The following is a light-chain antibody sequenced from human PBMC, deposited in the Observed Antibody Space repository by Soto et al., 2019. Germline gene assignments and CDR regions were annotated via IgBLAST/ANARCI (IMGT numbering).Light chain of an antibody. V-gene: IGKV1-33*01. J-gene: IGKJ5*01. Sequence: DIQMTQSPTSLSASLGDRVTITCQASQDIRFYLNWYQRKTGQAPKXLIYDASQLETGVPSKFRGSGSGTDFTFNINYLKAEDSGTDDCQHYKSLPITFSQGTRLEIK. CDR1: QDIRFY. CDR2: DAS. CDR3: QHYKSLPIT.